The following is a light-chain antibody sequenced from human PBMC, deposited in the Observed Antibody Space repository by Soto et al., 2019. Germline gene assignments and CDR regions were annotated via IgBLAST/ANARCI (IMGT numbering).Light chain of an antibody. Sequence: QSVLTQPPSVSAAPGQRVTISCSGSSSNIGGNSVSWYQQLQGTAPKLLIYDDDKRPSGIPDRFSGSKSGTSATLGITGFQTGDEADYYCGSWDSSLSAYVFGTGTKVTVL. CDR1: SSNIGGNS. J-gene: IGLJ1*01. V-gene: IGLV1-51*01. CDR2: DDD. CDR3: GSWDSSLSAYV.